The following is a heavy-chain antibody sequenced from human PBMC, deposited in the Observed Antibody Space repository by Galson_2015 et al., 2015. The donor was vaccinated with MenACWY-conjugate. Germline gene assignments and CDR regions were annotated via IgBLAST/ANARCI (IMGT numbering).Heavy chain of an antibody. J-gene: IGHJ6*02. Sequence: SLRLSCAASGFIFSNYHMNWVRQAPGEALESISSISASGGETYYADSVRSRFTISRDNSRSALYLQMDRLRAEDTATYYCAKVMSRSRSYWYGLDVWGQGTTVTVSS. CDR3: AKVMSRSRSYWYGLDV. CDR2: ISASGGET. V-gene: IGHV3-23*01. D-gene: IGHD5/OR15-5a*01. CDR1: GFIFSNYH.